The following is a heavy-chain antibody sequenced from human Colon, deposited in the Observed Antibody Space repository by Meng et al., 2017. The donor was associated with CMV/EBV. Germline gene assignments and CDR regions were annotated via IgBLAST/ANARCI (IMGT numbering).Heavy chain of an antibody. CDR2: ISHSGSA. CDR1: GGSSASSYHY. Sequence: TVSGGSSASSYHYWAWSRQPPGKSPEWIGSISHSGSAHYNPSLKSRVTISVDKSKNQFSLKVVSLTAADTAVYYCVRDATSTAWLDPWGQGTLVTVSS. J-gene: IGHJ5*02. V-gene: IGHV4-39*07. CDR3: VRDATSTAWLDP.